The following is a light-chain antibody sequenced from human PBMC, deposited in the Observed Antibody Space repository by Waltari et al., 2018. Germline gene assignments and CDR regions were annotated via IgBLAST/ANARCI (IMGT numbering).Light chain of an antibody. V-gene: IGKV1-16*01. CDR1: QSINNY. CDR2: AAS. J-gene: IGKJ4*01. Sequence: DVQMTQSPSSLPASIGDTVTISCRATQSINNYLDWFQQRPGEVPRSLIYAASTLHSGAPSRFSGSGSETDFTLTITGLQPEDFATYYCLQYDHYPLTFGGGTKVETK. CDR3: LQYDHYPLT.